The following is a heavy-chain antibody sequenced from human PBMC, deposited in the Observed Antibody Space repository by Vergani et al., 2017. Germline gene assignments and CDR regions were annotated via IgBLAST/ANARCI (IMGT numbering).Heavy chain of an antibody. CDR3: ARQENYYGSGSLVDY. Sequence: QVQLQESGPGLVKPSETLSLTCTVSNDSVSNTFYYWGWIRQTPGKGLEWIGSIYYSGSTYYNPSLESRVTMSVDTSKSQFSLKLSSVTAADTAVYYCARQENYYGSGSLVDYWGQGTLVTVSS. V-gene: IGHV4-39*01. CDR1: NDSVSNTFYY. J-gene: IGHJ4*02. CDR2: IYYSGST. D-gene: IGHD3-10*01.